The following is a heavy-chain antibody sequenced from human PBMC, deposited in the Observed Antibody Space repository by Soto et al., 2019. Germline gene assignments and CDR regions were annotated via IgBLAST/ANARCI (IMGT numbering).Heavy chain of an antibody. Sequence: QVQLVQSGAEVKKPGSSVKVSCKASGGTFSSYAISWVRQAPGQGLEWMGGIIPIFGTANYAQKFQGRVTITADESTSTAHMELSSLRSEDTAVYYCARGPEGAAAGGNGMDVWGQGTTVTVSS. CDR2: IIPIFGTA. J-gene: IGHJ6*02. CDR3: ARGPEGAAAGGNGMDV. D-gene: IGHD6-13*01. CDR1: GGTFSSYA. V-gene: IGHV1-69*12.